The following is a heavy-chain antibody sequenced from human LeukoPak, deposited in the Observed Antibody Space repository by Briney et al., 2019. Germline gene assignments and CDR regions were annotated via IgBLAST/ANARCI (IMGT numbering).Heavy chain of an antibody. Sequence: SETLSLTCTVSGGSISTNYYYWGWIRQPPGKGLEWIGNIYYSGSTFYNPSLKSRVTISVDTSQNQFSLKLSSVTAADTAVYYCARGVVWWELHYWGQGTLVTVSS. J-gene: IGHJ4*02. CDR1: GGSISTNYYY. CDR3: ARGVVWWELHY. D-gene: IGHD1-26*01. CDR2: IYYSGST. V-gene: IGHV4-39*07.